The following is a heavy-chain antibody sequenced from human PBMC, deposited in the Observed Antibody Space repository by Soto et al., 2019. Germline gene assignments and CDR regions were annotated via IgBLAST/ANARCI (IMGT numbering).Heavy chain of an antibody. CDR1: GFTFSSYA. V-gene: IGHV3-30-3*01. J-gene: IGHJ5*02. CDR3: ARDIVATDQTIAVAQTNWFDP. Sequence: QVQLVESGGGVVQPGRSLRLSCAASGFTFSSYAMHWVRQAPGKGLEWVAVISYDGSNKYYADSVKGRFTISRDNSKNTLYLQMNSLRAEDTAVYYCARDIVATDQTIAVAQTNWFDPWGQGTLVTVSS. D-gene: IGHD5-12*01. CDR2: ISYDGSNK.